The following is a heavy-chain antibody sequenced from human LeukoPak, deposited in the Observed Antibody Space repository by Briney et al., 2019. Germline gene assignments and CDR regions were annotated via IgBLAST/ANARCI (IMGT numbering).Heavy chain of an antibody. CDR2: INHSGST. CDR3: ARGPTFYDYVWGSYRSTGYFDY. CDR1: GGSFSGYY. V-gene: IGHV4-34*01. J-gene: IGHJ4*02. Sequence: SETLSPTCAVYGGSFSGYYWSWIRQPPGKGLEWIGEINHSGSTNYNPSLKSRVTISVDTSKNQFSLKLSSVTAADTAVYYCARGPTFYDYVWGSYRSTGYFDYWGQGTLVTVSS. D-gene: IGHD3-16*02.